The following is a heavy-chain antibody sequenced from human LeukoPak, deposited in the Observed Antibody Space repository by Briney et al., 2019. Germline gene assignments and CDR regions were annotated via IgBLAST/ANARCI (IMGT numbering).Heavy chain of an antibody. Sequence: GGSLRLSCAASGFTFSSYSMNWVRQAPGKGLEWVSSISSSSSYIYYADSVKGRFTISRDNSKNTLYLQMSSLRAEDTAVYYCATIYSYAYDYWGQGTLATVSS. CDR2: ISSSSSYI. CDR1: GFTFSSYS. V-gene: IGHV3-21*04. D-gene: IGHD5-18*01. J-gene: IGHJ4*02. CDR3: ATIYSYAYDY.